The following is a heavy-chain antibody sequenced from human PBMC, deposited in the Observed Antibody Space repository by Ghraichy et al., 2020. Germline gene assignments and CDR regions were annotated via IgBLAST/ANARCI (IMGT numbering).Heavy chain of an antibody. J-gene: IGHJ3*02. CDR1: GSTFSSYA. CDR2: ISYDGSDK. CDR3: ARGPLRWHWAFDI. V-gene: IGHV3-30-3*01. D-gene: IGHD4-23*01. Sequence: GGSLRLSCAASGSTFSSYAMHWVRQAPGKGLEWVAVISYDGSDKYCADSVKGRFTISRDNSKNTLCLQMNSLRAEDTAMYYCARGPLRWHWAFDIWGQGTMVTVSS.